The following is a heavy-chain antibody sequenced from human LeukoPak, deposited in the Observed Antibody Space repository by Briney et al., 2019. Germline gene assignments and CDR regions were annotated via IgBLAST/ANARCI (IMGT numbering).Heavy chain of an antibody. CDR2: IYTSGST. V-gene: IGHV4-4*07. Sequence: ETLSLTCTVSGGSISSYYWSWLRQPAGKGLEWIGRIYTSGSTNYNPSLKSRVTMSVDTSKNQFSLKLSSVTAADTAVYYCARLRVSGYSSGPSDYWGQGTLVTVSS. J-gene: IGHJ4*02. CDR3: ARLRVSGYSSGPSDY. D-gene: IGHD6-19*01. CDR1: GGSISSYY.